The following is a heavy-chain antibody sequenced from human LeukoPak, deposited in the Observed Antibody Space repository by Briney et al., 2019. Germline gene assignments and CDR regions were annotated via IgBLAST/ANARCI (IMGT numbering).Heavy chain of an antibody. CDR3: ARDLILQYRLGYMDV. V-gene: IGHV4-39*07. Sequence: KTSETLSLTCTVSGGSISSSSYYWGWIRQPPGKGLEWIGSIYYSGSTYYNPSLKSRVTISVDTSKNQFSLKLSSVTAADTAVYYCARDLILQYRLGYMDVWGKGTTVTVSS. CDR1: GGSISSSSYY. J-gene: IGHJ6*03. D-gene: IGHD4-11*01. CDR2: IYYSGST.